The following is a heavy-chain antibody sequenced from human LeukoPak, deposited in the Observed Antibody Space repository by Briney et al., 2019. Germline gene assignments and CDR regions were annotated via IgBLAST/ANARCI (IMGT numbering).Heavy chain of an antibody. D-gene: IGHD3-22*01. CDR2: INPSGGST. V-gene: IGHV1-46*02. CDR3: ARGVYDSSSYRHNWFDP. CDR1: GYTFNRLY. Sequence: ASVKVSCKASGYTFNRLYIHWVRQAPGQGLEWMGIINPSGGSTSYAQKFQGRVTMTRDTSTSTVYMELSSLRSEDTAMYYCARGVYDSSSYRHNWFDPWGQGTLVTVPS. J-gene: IGHJ5*02.